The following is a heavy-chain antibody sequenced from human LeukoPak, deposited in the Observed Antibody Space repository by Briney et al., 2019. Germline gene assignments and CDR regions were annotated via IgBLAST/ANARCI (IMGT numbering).Heavy chain of an antibody. D-gene: IGHD6-13*01. J-gene: IGHJ4*02. CDR2: IYPGDSDT. CDR1: GYSFTTYW. Sequence: GESLKISRKGSGYSFTTYWIGWVRQMPGKGLEWMGIIYPGDSDTRYIPSFQGQVTISADKSISAAYLQWSSLKASDTAVYYCARRVAGSWFFDYWGQGTLVTVSS. V-gene: IGHV5-51*01. CDR3: ARRVAGSWFFDY.